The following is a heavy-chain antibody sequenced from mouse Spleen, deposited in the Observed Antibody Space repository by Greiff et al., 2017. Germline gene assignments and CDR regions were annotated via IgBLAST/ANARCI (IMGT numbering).Heavy chain of an antibody. CDR2: ISNGGGST. CDR3: ARRGSFAMDY. J-gene: IGHJ4*01. Sequence: DVMLVESGGGLVQPGGSLKLSCATSGFTFSDYYMYWVRQTPEKRLEWVAYISNGGGSTYYPDTVKGRFTISRDNAKNTLYLQMSRLKSEDTAMYYCARRGSFAMDYWGQGTSVTVSS. D-gene: IGHD3-1*01. CDR1: GFTFSDYY. V-gene: IGHV5-12*02.